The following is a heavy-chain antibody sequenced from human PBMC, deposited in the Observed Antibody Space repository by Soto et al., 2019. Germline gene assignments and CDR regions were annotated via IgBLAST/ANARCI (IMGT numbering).Heavy chain of an antibody. CDR3: ARESHDIFTGHPWVWDFDL. J-gene: IGHJ2*01. CDR2: INDRGSI. CDR1: GGSFSGYY. D-gene: IGHD3-9*01. V-gene: IGHV4-34*01. Sequence: QVQLQQWGAGPLRPLETLSLTCGVSGGSFSGYYWSWIRQSPGKGLEWIGEINDRGSINYNPSLKSRVSISVDTSTNHYSLHLRSVTSAYTEVSYCARESHDIFTGHPWVWDFDLWGRGTLVTVSS.